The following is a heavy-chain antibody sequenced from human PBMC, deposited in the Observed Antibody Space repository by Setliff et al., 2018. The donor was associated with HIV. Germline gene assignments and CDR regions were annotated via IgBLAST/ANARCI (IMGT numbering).Heavy chain of an antibody. D-gene: IGHD6-13*01. V-gene: IGHV4-31*03. Sequence: SETLSLTCTVSGGSISSGGYYWSWIRQHPGKGLEWIGYIYYSGSTYYNPSLKSRVIISVDTSKNQFSLKLSSVTAADTAVYYCAREVASAAAGTVDYWGQGTLVTVSS. CDR3: AREVASAAAGTVDY. J-gene: IGHJ4*02. CDR1: GGSISSGGYY. CDR2: IYYSGST.